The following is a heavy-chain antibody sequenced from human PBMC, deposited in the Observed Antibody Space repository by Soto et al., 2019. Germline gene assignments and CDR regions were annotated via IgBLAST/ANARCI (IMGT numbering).Heavy chain of an antibody. J-gene: IGHJ5*02. CDR1: GYRFTSYG. CDR2: ISVYNGKT. CDR3: ARNAIGDPNWFDP. D-gene: IGHD4-17*01. V-gene: IGHV1-18*01. Sequence: QVQLVQSGAEVKKPGASVKVSCKASGYRFTSYGITWVRQAPGQGLEWMGWISVYNGKTIYAQHLQDRVTMTTDTSTSTAYMELRSLRSDDTAVYFCARNAIGDPNWFDPWGQGTLVTVSS.